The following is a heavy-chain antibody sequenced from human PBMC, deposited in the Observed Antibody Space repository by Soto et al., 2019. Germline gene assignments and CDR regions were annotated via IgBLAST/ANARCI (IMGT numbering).Heavy chain of an antibody. Sequence: ASVKVSCKASGYSFTGYCMHWLRQSPGQGLEWMGWINPNSGGTNYAQRFQGRVTMTRDTSISTAYMELSSLSSDDTAVYYCARDHNGGYSYYYYYAMDVWGQGTTVTVSS. J-gene: IGHJ6*02. V-gene: IGHV1-2*02. CDR2: INPNSGGT. CDR1: GYSFTGYC. D-gene: IGHD1-26*01. CDR3: ARDHNGGYSYYYYYAMDV.